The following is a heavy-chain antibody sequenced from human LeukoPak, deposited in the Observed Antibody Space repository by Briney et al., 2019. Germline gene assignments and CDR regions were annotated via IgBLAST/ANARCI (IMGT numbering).Heavy chain of an antibody. D-gene: IGHD3-22*01. CDR1: GFTFDDYA. J-gene: IGHJ4*02. CDR2: ISGDGGST. CDR3: ATAGSSGYYFLAYY. Sequence: GGSLRLSCAASGFTFDDYAMHWVRQAPGKGLEWVSLISGDGGSTYYADSVKGRFTISRDNSKNSLYLQMNSLRTEDTALYYCATAGSSGYYFLAYYWGQGTLVTVSS. V-gene: IGHV3-43*02.